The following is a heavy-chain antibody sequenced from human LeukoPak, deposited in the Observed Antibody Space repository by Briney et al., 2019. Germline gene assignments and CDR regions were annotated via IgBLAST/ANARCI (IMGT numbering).Heavy chain of an antibody. V-gene: IGHV1-2*02. D-gene: IGHD2-2*02. CDR1: GYSFTGYY. J-gene: IGHJ4*02. CDR2: INPNSADT. Sequence: ASVKVSCKASGYSFTGYYLHWVRQAPGQGLEWMGWINPNSADTTYARKFQGRVTMTRDTSIRTAYMELSRLRSDDTAVYYCARELGYCSSTSCYRALFGYWGQGTLVTVSS. CDR3: ARELGYCSSTSCYRALFGY.